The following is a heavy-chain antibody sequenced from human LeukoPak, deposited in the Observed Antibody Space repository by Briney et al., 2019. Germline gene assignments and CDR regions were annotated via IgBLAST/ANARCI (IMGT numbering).Heavy chain of an antibody. Sequence: PVGSLRLSCAASGFTFSSDWMSWVRQAPGKGLEWVANIKQDGSEKYYVDSVKGRFTISRDNAKKSLYLQMNSLRAEDTAVYYCARGPGDSSGLYYYYYYMDVWGKGTTVTISS. CDR2: IKQDGSEK. CDR1: GFTFSSDW. J-gene: IGHJ6*03. CDR3: ARGPGDSSGLYYYYYYMDV. V-gene: IGHV3-7*01. D-gene: IGHD3-22*01.